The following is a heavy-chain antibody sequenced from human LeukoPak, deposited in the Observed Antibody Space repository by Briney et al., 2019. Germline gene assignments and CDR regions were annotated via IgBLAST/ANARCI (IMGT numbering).Heavy chain of an antibody. CDR2: IKQDGREK. D-gene: IGHD6-19*01. Sequence: GGSLRLSCAASAGFTFSDYWMNWVRQAPGKGLEWVAIIKQDGREKLYVDSVKDRFTISRDNAKSSLYLQMNSLRAEDTAVYYCVSGIGWLPDYWGQGTLVTVSS. J-gene: IGHJ4*02. CDR3: VSGIGWLPDY. V-gene: IGHV3-7*03. CDR1: AGFTFSDYW.